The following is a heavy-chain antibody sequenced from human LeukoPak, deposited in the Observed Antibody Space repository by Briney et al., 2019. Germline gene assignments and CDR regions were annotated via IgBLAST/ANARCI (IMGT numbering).Heavy chain of an antibody. CDR1: GFTFSSYW. V-gene: IGHV3-7*05. J-gene: IGHJ4*02. CDR3: ATPMRFGY. Sequence: PGGSLRLSCAASGFTFSSYWMSWVRQAPGKGLEWVANIKEDGSEKYYVDSVKGRFTVFRDNTKKSLYLQMNSLRDEDTAVYYCATPMRFGYWGQGTLVTVSS. CDR2: IKEDGSEK.